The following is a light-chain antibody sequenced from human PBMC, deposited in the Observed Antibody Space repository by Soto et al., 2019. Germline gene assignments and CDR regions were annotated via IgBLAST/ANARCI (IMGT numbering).Light chain of an antibody. CDR3: QQYDNWPQT. V-gene: IGKV3-15*01. CDR1: QSVGIY. Sequence: EIVMTQSPATLSVSPGARATLSCGASQSVGIYLAWYQQRPGQAPRLLIHCASTRAPGIPARFSGSGSGTHFTLTISSLQSEDFAVYYCQQYDNWPQTFGQGTKVDIK. CDR2: CAS. J-gene: IGKJ1*01.